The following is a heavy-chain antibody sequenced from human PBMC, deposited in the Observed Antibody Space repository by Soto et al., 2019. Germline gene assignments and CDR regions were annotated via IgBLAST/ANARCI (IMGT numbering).Heavy chain of an antibody. V-gene: IGHV3-23*01. CDR3: AKGGVQATKGNWFDP. Sequence: EVQLLESGGGLVQPGGSPRLSCAASGFTFSSYAMSWVRQAPGKGLEWVSAISGSGGSTYYADSVKGRFTISRDNSKNTLYLQMNSLRAEDTAVYYCAKGGVQATKGNWFDPWGQGTLVTVSS. J-gene: IGHJ5*02. D-gene: IGHD3-10*01. CDR1: GFTFSSYA. CDR2: ISGSGGST.